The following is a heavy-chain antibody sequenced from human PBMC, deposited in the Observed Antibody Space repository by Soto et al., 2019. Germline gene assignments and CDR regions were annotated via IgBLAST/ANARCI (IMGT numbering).Heavy chain of an antibody. V-gene: IGHV3-33*06. CDR2: IWYDGSNK. D-gene: IGHD3-9*01. CDR3: AKDPWLSGGRYSVNWFDP. J-gene: IGHJ5*02. CDR1: GFTFSSYG. Sequence: GSLRLSCAASGFTFSSYGMHWVRQAPGKGLEWVAVIWYDGSNKYYADSVKGRFTISRDNSKNTLYLQMNSLRAEDTAVYYCAKDPWLSGGRYSVNWFDPWGQGTLVTVSS.